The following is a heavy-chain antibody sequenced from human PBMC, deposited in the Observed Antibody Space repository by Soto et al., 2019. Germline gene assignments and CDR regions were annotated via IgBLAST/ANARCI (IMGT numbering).Heavy chain of an antibody. V-gene: IGHV3-49*04. CDR1: GFTFGDYA. CDR3: TRASSLEFDF. CDR2: IRRNAYGGTT. J-gene: IGHJ4*02. Sequence: SLRLSCTTSGFTFGDYALSWVRQAPGKGLEWVGFIRRNAYGGTTDYAASVKGRFTISRDDSKSIAYLQMNSLRTEGTALYYCTRASSLEFDFWGQGTLVTVSS. D-gene: IGHD3-16*01.